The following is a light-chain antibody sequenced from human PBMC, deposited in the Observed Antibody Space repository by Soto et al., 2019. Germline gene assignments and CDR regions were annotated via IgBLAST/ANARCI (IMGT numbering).Light chain of an antibody. Sequence: QSVLTQPRSASGSPGQAVTISCTGSSSDVGRYDYVSWYQHHPGKAPKLMMFDVNKRPSGVPDRFSGSRSGNTASLTVSGLQAEDEADYFCSSYAGSSIYVFGTGTKVTVL. CDR3: SSYAGSSIYV. CDR2: DVN. J-gene: IGLJ1*01. V-gene: IGLV2-8*01. CDR1: SSDVGRYDY.